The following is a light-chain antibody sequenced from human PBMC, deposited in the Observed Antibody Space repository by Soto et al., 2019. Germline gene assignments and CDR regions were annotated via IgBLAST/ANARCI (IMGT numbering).Light chain of an antibody. J-gene: IGLJ3*02. Sequence: SYELTQPLSVSVALGQTARITCGGNNIGSKNVHWYQQKPGQAPVLVIYRDSNRPSGIPERFSGSNSGNTATLTNSRAQAGDEADYHCQGWASSTAGVFGGATRLTAL. CDR2: RDS. CDR3: QGWASSTAGV. V-gene: IGLV3-9*01. CDR1: NIGSKN.